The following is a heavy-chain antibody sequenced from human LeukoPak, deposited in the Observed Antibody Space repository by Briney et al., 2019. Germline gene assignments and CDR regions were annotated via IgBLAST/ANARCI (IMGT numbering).Heavy chain of an antibody. CDR1: GYTFSSYG. J-gene: IGHJ4*02. CDR3: ARDSPDGSGTYYNDSPDY. D-gene: IGHD3-10*01. Sequence: AAVSLSCKASGYTFSSYGISWVRQAPGQGLEWMGWVSAYNGNTNYRQKLQGRVTMTTDTSTSTAYMDMRSLRSDDTAIYYCARDSPDGSGTYYNDSPDYWGQGTLVTVSS. V-gene: IGHV1-18*01. CDR2: VSAYNGNT.